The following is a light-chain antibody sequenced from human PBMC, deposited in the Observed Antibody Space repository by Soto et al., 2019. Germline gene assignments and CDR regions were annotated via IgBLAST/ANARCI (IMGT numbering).Light chain of an antibody. CDR2: DAS. Sequence: DIQMTQSPSTLSASVGDRVTITCRASQSISRWLAWYQQKPGKAPKLLIYDASSLESGVPSRFSGSESETEFTLSISSPQTDDFATDHRQQYKSWSGVTCGGGTKLEIK. J-gene: IGKJ4*01. CDR1: QSISRW. V-gene: IGKV1-5*01. CDR3: QQYKSWSGVT.